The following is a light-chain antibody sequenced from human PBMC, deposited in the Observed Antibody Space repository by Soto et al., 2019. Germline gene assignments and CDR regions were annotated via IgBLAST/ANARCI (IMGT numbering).Light chain of an antibody. CDR2: GSS. V-gene: IGKV3-20*01. CDR1: QSVSNNY. Sequence: EVVLTQSPGTLSLSPGERATLSCRASQSVSNNYLAWYQQKPGQAPRLLIFGSSDRATGITDRFSGSGSGTDFTLTISRLEPEDFAVYYCQQYGSAPPYTFGQGIKLEIK. CDR3: QQYGSAPPYT. J-gene: IGKJ2*01.